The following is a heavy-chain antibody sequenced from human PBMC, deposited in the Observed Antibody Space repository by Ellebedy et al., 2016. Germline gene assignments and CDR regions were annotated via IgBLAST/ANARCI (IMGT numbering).Heavy chain of an antibody. CDR2: INYSGRT. V-gene: IGHV4-59*01. CDR3: ARGAGWYNP. J-gene: IGHJ5*02. Sequence: SETLSLXCTVSDGSISTYYWSWLRQPPGKGLEWIGYINYSGRTNYNPSLNSRVTMSVDMSKNQFSLRLTSVTAADTAVYYCARGAGWYNPWGQGTLVTVSS. CDR1: DGSISTYY. D-gene: IGHD6-13*01.